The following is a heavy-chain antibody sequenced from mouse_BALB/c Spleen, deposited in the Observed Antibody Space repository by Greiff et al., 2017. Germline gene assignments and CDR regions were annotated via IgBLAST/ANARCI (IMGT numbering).Heavy chain of an antibody. V-gene: IGHV1S81*02. J-gene: IGHJ2*01. CDR2: INPSNGRT. Sequence: QVQLQQPGAELVKPGASVKLSCKASGYTFTSYWMHWVKQRPGQGLEWIGEINPSNGRTNYNEKFKSKATLTVDKSSSTAYMQLSSLTSEDSAVYYCARVEVTRYFDDWGQGTTLTVSS. CDR1: GYTFTSYW. D-gene: IGHD2-2*01. CDR3: ARVEVTRYFDD.